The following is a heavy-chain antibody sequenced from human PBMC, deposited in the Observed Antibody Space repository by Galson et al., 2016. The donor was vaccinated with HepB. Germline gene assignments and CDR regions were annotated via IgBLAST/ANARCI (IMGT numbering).Heavy chain of an antibody. J-gene: IGHJ4*02. CDR3: TRAGTSTRYFDN. V-gene: IGHV3-72*01. D-gene: IGHD2/OR15-2a*01. CDR2: SRNKPSSYTT. CDR1: GFIFSDYY. Sequence: SLRLSCATSGFIFSDYYMDWVRQAPGKGLEWVARSRNKPSSYTTEYAASVEGRFTISRDESKNSLYLQMSSLKTEDTAVYYCTRAGTSTRYFDNWGQGTLVTVTS.